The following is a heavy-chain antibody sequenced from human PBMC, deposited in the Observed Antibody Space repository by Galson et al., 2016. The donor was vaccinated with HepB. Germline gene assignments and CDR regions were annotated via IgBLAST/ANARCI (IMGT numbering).Heavy chain of an antibody. CDR2: MYYSGST. Sequence: EPLSLTCTVSGGSISSYYWSWIRQPPGKGLECIGYMYYSGSTNYNPSLKSRVTISVDTSKNQFSLKLSSVTAADTAVYYCASITMVRGVIDYWGQGTLVTVSS. J-gene: IGHJ4*02. V-gene: IGHV4-59*01. CDR1: GGSISSYY. D-gene: IGHD3-10*01. CDR3: ASITMVRGVIDY.